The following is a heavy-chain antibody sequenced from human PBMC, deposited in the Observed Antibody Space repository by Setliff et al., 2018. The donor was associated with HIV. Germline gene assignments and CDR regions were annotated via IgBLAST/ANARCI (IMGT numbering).Heavy chain of an antibody. D-gene: IGHD3-3*02. CDR1: GGPISSGDYY. J-gene: IGHJ3*02. CDR2: IYHTGIT. V-gene: IGHV4-30-4*08. Sequence: KPSETLSLTCTVSGGPISSGDYYWSWIRQPPGKGLEWIGYIYHTGITYYNPSLKSRPTLSVDTSKNQFSLRLNSVTAADTAVYYCAKGELRDGFTISSAFDIWGQGAVVT. CDR3: AKGELRDGFTISSAFDI.